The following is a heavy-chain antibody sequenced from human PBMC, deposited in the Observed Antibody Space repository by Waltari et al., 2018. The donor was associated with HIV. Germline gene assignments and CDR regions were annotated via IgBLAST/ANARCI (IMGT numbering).Heavy chain of an antibody. CDR1: GYTFTGYY. J-gene: IGHJ4*02. CDR3: AREPSLTTAYDY. CDR2: VNPNSGGT. V-gene: IGHV1-2*02. D-gene: IGHD4-17*01. Sequence: QVQLVQSGAEVKKPGASVKVSCKASGYTFTGYYMHWVRQAPGQGLEWMGWVNPNSGGTTYAQKLQGRVTMTRDTSISTAYMELTRLRSDDTAVYYCAREPSLTTAYDYWGQGTLVTVSS.